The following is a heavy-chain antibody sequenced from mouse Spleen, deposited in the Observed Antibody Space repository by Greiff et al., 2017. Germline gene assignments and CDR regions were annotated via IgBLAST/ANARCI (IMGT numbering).Heavy chain of an antibody. CDR3: ARGGYGRAWFAY. V-gene: IGHV1-43*01. D-gene: IGHD1-1*01. J-gene: IGHJ3*01. CDR2: INPSTGGT. Sequence: EVQLQQSGPELVKPGASVKISCKASGYSFTGYYMHWVKQSSEKSLEWIGEINPSTGGTSYNQKFKGKATLTVDKSSSTAYMQLKSLTSEDSAVYYCARGGYGRAWFAYWGQGTLVTVSA. CDR1: GYSFTGYY.